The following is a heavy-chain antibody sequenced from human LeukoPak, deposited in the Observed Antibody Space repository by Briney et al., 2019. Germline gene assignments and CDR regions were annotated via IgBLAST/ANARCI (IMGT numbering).Heavy chain of an antibody. CDR3: ARDKDSGYDLFYYGMDV. CDR2: IYYSGST. J-gene: IGHJ6*02. V-gene: IGHV4-30-4*01. Sequence: PSETLSLTCTVSGGSISSGDYYWSWIRQPPGKGLEWIGYIYYSGSTYYNPSLKSRVTISVDTSKNQFSLKLSSVTAADTAVYYCARDKDSGYDLFYYGMDVWGQGTTVTVSS. CDR1: GGSISSGDYY. D-gene: IGHD5-12*01.